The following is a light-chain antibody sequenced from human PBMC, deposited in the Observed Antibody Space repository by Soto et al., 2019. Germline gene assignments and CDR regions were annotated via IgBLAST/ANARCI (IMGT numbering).Light chain of an antibody. V-gene: IGKV1-27*01. CDR3: QRYNSAPWT. CDR1: QDIRNY. CDR2: GAS. J-gene: IGKJ1*01. Sequence: DIQMTQSPSSLSASIGDRVTITCRASQDIRNYLAWYQQRPGKTPVLLIYGASTLQSGVPSRFSGGGSGTDFSLTISSLQPEDVAIYSCQRYNSAPWTFGQGTKVEI.